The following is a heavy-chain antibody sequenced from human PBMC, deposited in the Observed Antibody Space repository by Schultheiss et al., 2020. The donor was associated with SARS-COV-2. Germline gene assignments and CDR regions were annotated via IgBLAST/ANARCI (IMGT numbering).Heavy chain of an antibody. J-gene: IGHJ4*02. V-gene: IGHV3-48*01. D-gene: IGHD3-22*01. CDR1: GFIVSSNY. CDR3: ARDAPWYYYDSSGYYYGY. CDR2: IYSITATI. Sequence: GGSLRLSCAASGFIVSSNYMTWVRRAPGKGLEWVSYIYSITATIYHADSVKGRFIISRDNAKNSLYLQMNSLRAEDTAVYYCARDAPWYYYDSSGYYYGYWGQGTLVTVSS.